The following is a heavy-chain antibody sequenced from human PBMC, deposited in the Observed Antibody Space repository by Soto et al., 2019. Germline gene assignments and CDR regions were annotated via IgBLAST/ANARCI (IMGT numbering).Heavy chain of an antibody. CDR1: GGTFSSYA. J-gene: IGHJ6*02. D-gene: IGHD2-8*01. CDR2: IIPIFGTA. CDR3: ARNGRSLACMDV. V-gene: IGHV1-69*13. Sequence: SVKASCKSSGGTFSSYAISCVRQAPGQGLEWMGGIIPIFGTANYAQKFQGRVTITADESTSTAYMGLSSLRSEDTAVYYCARNGRSLACMDVWGQGTTVTVSS.